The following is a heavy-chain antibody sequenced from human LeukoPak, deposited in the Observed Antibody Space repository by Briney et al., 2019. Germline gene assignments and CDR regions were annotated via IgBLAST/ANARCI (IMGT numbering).Heavy chain of an antibody. V-gene: IGHV4-39*01. Sequence: SETLSLTCTVSGGSISSDSYYWGWIRQPPGKGLEWIGSIYSSGSTFYNPSLKSRVTVSLDTSKKKFSLRLNSVTAADRAVYFCARRRRHCGTTHSYWGSFDPWGQGTLVTVSS. CDR2: IYSSGST. D-gene: IGHD2-21*01. J-gene: IGHJ5*02. CDR1: GGSISSDSYY. CDR3: ARRRRHCGTTHSYWGSFDP.